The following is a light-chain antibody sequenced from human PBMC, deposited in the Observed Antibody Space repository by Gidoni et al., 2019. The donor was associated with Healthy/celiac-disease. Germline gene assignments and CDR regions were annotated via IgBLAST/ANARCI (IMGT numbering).Light chain of an antibody. CDR2: DAS. V-gene: IGKV1-33*01. CDR1: QDISNY. J-gene: IGKJ2*01. Sequence: QRTQSPSTLPASVADRATINCQASQDISNYLDWYQQKPGQAPELLIYDASNWETGVPSRFSGSGSGTDFTLTISSVQPEDIATYYCQQYVNLPYTFGQXTKLEIK. CDR3: QQYVNLPYT.